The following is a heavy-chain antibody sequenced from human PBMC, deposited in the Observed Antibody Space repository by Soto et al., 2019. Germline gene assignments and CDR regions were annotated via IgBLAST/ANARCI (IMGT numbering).Heavy chain of an antibody. CDR1: GLTFNNYA. Sequence: EVQLLESGGGLVQPGGSLRLSCAASGLTFNNYAMTWVRQAPGRGLEWVSAISGGGDTTSYADSVQGRCTGSRDGAKNTLYLEMSSLRAEDTALYYCAKGRGGSGSLTPRVDYWGQGTLVTVSS. CDR3: AKGRGGSGSLTPRVDY. CDR2: ISGGGDTT. D-gene: IGHD3-10*01. V-gene: IGHV3-23*01. J-gene: IGHJ4*02.